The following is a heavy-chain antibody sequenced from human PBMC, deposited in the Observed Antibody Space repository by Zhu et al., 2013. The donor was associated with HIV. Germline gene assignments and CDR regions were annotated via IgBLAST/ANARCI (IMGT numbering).Heavy chain of an antibody. CDR1: GYTFSSYD. CDR3: ARSRTLEEAEYFQH. Sequence: QMQLVQSGAEVKKPGASVKVSCKASGYTFSSYDINWVRQATGQGLEWMGWMNPDSGNTGYAQKFQGRVTMTRNTSISTAYMELTSLKSDDTAVYYCARSRTLEEAEYFQHWGQGTLVIVSS. D-gene: IGHD1-1*01. J-gene: IGHJ1*01. V-gene: IGHV1-8*01. CDR2: MNPDSGNT.